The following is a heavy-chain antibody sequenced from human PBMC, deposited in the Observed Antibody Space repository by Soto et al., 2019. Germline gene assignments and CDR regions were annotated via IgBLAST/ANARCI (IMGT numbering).Heavy chain of an antibody. J-gene: IGHJ5*02. CDR2: INPKTGVT. CDR1: GYTFSAYY. Sequence: GASVKVSCKASGYTFSAYYLNWVRQAPGQGLEWVGRINPKTGVTDYAEKFQDRVTMTSDTSVSTGYMDLRRLTSDDTAVYYCARDTTGSSRGNWFDPWGQGTLVTVSS. V-gene: IGHV1-2*06. D-gene: IGHD3-10*01. CDR3: ARDTTGSSRGNWFDP.